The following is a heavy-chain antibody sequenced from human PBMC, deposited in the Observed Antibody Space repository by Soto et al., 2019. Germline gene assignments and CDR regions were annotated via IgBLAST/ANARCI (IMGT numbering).Heavy chain of an antibody. CDR1: GFTVSSNY. D-gene: IGHD2-15*01. CDR2: IYSGGST. J-gene: IGHJ4*02. V-gene: IGHV3-53*01. Sequence: GGSLRLSCAASGFTVSSNYMSWVRQAPGKGLEWVSVIYSGGSTYYADSVKGRFTISRDNSKNTLYLQMNSLRAEDTAVYYCARGAVVVAAAPGHWGQGTMVTVYS. CDR3: ARGAVVVAAAPGH.